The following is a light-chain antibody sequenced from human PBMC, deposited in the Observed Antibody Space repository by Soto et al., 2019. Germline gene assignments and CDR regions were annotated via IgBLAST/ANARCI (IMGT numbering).Light chain of an antibody. CDR3: QSSDSSLSGYVV. Sequence: QSVLTQPPSVSGAPGQRVTISCTGSSSNIGAGYDVHWYQQLPGTAPKLLIYGNSNRPSGVPDRFSGSKSCTSASLAITGLQAEDEADYYCQSSDSSLSGYVVFGGGTKLTVL. V-gene: IGLV1-40*01. CDR1: SSNIGAGYD. CDR2: GNS. J-gene: IGLJ2*01.